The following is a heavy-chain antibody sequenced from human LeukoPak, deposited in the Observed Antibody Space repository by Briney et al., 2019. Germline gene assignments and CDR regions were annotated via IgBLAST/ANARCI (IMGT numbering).Heavy chain of an antibody. J-gene: IGHJ3*02. CDR3: ARDLMGYYYDSSGYAFDI. V-gene: IGHV1-2*02. CDR2: INPNSGGT. D-gene: IGHD3-22*01. Sequence: ASVKVSCKASGYTFTGYYMHWMRQAPGQGLEWMGWINPNSGGTNYAQKFQGRVTMTRDTSISTAYMELSRLRSDDTAVYYCARDLMGYYYDSSGYAFDIWGQGTMVTVSS. CDR1: GYTFTGYY.